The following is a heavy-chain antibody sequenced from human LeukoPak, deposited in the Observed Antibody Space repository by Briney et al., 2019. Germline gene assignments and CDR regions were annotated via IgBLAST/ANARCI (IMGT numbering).Heavy chain of an antibody. CDR3: SRAEPLDYHILTVNWFDP. CDR2: IIPIFGTA. D-gene: IGHD3-9*01. V-gene: IGHV1-69*06. Sequence: SVKVSCKASGGTFSSYAISWVRRAPGQGLEWMGGIIPIFGTANYAQKFQGRVTITADKSTSTAYMELSSLRSEDTAVYYCSRAEPLDYHILTVNWFDPWGQGTLVTVSS. J-gene: IGHJ5*02. CDR1: GGTFSSYA.